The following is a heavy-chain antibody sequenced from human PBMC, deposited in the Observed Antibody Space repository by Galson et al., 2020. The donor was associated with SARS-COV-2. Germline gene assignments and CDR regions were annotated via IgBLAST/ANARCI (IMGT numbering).Heavy chain of an antibody. D-gene: IGHD3-10*01. J-gene: IGHJ3*02. CDR1: GFTFSTYG. CDR2: IWYDGSNK. CDR3: ARGSNSHAFDI. V-gene: IGHV3-33*01. Sequence: TGGSLRLSCEASGFTFSTYGMDWVRQAPGKGLEWVAVIWYDGSNKYYADSVKGRFTIWRDNSKNTLYLQMNSLRADDTAVYYCARGSNSHAFDIWGQGTMVTVSS.